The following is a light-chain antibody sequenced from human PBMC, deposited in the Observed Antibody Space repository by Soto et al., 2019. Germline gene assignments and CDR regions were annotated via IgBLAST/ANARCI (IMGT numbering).Light chain of an antibody. CDR1: QSINNY. CDR3: LHHNSFPLA. Sequence: DIQMTQSPSSLSASVGDRVTITCRASQSINNYLNWYQQRPGKVPKRLISVASSLQGGVPSRFSGSGFGTEFTLTISNLQPEDFATYYCLHHNSFPLAFGGGAKVDI. CDR2: VAS. J-gene: IGKJ4*01. V-gene: IGKV1-17*02.